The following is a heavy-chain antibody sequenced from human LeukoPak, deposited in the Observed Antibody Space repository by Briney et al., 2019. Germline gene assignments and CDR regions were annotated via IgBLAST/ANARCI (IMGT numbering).Heavy chain of an antibody. V-gene: IGHV4-39*07. CDR2: IYYTGST. J-gene: IGHJ4*02. D-gene: IGHD3-22*01. CDR1: GDSITISNYY. CDR3: ARYRPYYYDSSGYYYYFDY. Sequence: SETLSLTCTVSGDSITISNYYWVWIRQPPGKGLEYIGNIYYTGSTSYNPSLKSRVTISIDTSKNQFSLKLSSVTAADTAVYYCARYRPYYYDSSGYYYYFDYWGQGTLVTVSS.